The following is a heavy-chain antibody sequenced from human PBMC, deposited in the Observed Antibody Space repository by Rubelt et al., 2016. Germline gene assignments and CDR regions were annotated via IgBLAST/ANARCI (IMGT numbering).Heavy chain of an antibody. J-gene: IGHJ4*02. CDR1: GGSFSNYY. CDR2: INHIGST. CDR3: ARGGKYSYDSWLDY. D-gene: IGHD5-18*01. V-gene: IGHV4-34*01. Sequence: QMQLQQWGAGLLQPSETLSLSCAVFGGSFSNYYWSWIRQPPGQGLEWIGEINHIGSTNHNPSITSRVTISVYTSKNQFSLKLTSVTAADTAVYCCARGGKYSYDSWLDYWGQGTLVTVSS.